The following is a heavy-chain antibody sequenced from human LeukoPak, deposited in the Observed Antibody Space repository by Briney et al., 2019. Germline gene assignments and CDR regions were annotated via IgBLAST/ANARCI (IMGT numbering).Heavy chain of an antibody. Sequence: PGGSLRLSCAASGFTFSSYWMHWVRQGPGKGLVWVSRINSDGISTSYADPVKGRFTISIDNAKNTLYLQMSSLRAEDTAVYYCARDLDGSGSYHWFDPWGQGTLVTVSS. CDR3: ARDLDGSGSYHWFDP. J-gene: IGHJ5*02. D-gene: IGHD3-10*01. CDR2: INSDGIST. CDR1: GFTFSSYW. V-gene: IGHV3-74*01.